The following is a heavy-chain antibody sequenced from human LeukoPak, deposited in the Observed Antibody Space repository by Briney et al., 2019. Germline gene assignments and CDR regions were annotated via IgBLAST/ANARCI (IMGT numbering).Heavy chain of an antibody. CDR1: GGTFSSYA. D-gene: IGHD2-15*01. CDR2: INPSGSYT. J-gene: IGHJ5*02. V-gene: IGHV1-46*01. Sequence: ASVKVSCKASGGTFSSYAISWVRQAPGQGLEWMGIINPSGSYTSYAQKFQGRVTMTRDTSTSTVYMELSSLRSEDTAVYYCARDNSGGSTWWFDPWGQGILVTVSS. CDR3: ARDNSGGSTWWFDP.